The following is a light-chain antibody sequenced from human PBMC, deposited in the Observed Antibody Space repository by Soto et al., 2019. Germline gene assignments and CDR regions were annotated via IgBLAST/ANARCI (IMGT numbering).Light chain of an antibody. Sequence: DIVMTQSPDSLAVSLGERATINCKSSQSVSCSSNNQNCLAWYQQRPGQPPKLLIYWASTRESGVPDRFSGSGSGTDFTLTIGSLQAEDVAVYYCQQYYSAPLTFGGGTKVEIK. CDR1: QSVSCSSNNQNC. CDR2: WAS. CDR3: QQYYSAPLT. J-gene: IGKJ4*01. V-gene: IGKV4-1*01.